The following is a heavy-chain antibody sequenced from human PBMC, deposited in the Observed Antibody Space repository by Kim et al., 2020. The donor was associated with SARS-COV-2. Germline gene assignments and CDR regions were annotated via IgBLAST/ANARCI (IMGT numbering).Heavy chain of an antibody. D-gene: IGHD2-2*01. CDR3: AKDLYCSSTSCFFTVTKHYYYYYGMDV. Sequence: GGSLRLSCAASGFTFSSYGMHWVRQAPGKGLEWVAVISYDGSNKYYADSVKGRFTISRDNSKNTLYLQMNSLRAEDTAVYYCAKDLYCSSTSCFFTVTKHYYYYYGMDVWGQGTTVTVSS. V-gene: IGHV3-30*18. J-gene: IGHJ6*02. CDR2: ISYDGSNK. CDR1: GFTFSSYG.